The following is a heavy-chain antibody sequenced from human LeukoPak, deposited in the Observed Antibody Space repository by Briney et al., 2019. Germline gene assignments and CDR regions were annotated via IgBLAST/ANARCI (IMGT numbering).Heavy chain of an antibody. CDR1: GFTFDDYA. J-gene: IGHJ1*01. Sequence: PGGSLRLSCAASGFTFDDYAMHWVRHAPGKGLEWVSGISWNSGSIYYADSVKGRFTISRDNAKNSLYLQMNSLRAEDTAVYYCARDYYDSSGYYPEYFQHWGQGTLVTVSS. CDR3: ARDYYDSSGYYPEYFQH. CDR2: ISWNSGSI. V-gene: IGHV3-9*01. D-gene: IGHD3-22*01.